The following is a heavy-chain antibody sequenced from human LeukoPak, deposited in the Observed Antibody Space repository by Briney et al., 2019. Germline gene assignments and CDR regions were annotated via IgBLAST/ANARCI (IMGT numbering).Heavy chain of an antibody. CDR3: ARGSIMITFGGVMSPDY. CDR2: IIPIFGTA. CDR1: GGTFSSYA. Sequence: SVKVSCKASGGTFSSYAISWVRQAPGQGLEWMGGIIPIFGTANYAQKFQGRVTITTDESTSTAYMELSSLRSEDTAVYYCARGSIMITFGGVMSPDYWGQGTLATVSS. D-gene: IGHD3-16*01. V-gene: IGHV1-69*05. J-gene: IGHJ4*02.